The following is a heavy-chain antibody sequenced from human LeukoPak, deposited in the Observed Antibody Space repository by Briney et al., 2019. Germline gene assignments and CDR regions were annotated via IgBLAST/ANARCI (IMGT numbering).Heavy chain of an antibody. D-gene: IGHD4-17*01. CDR2: IKQDGSET. CDR3: VGTVTTSNWFDP. J-gene: IGHJ5*02. Sequence: GGSLRLSCAASGFTFSSYWMSWVRQAPGKGLEWVASIKQDGSETYYVDSVKGRFTISRENAKNSLYLQMNSLRAEDTAVYYCVGTVTTSNWFDPWGQGTLVTVSS. CDR1: GFTFSSYW. V-gene: IGHV3-7*01.